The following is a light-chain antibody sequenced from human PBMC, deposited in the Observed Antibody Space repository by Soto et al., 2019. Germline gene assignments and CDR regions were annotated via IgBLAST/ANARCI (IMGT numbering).Light chain of an antibody. Sequence: EIVLTQSPGTLSLSPGERATLSCRASQSVSSTYIAWYQQNPGQAPRLLIYGASSRATGIPERFSGSGSGTDFTLTIIRLEPEDFAVYFCQQYGRSPPFTFGQGTKVEIK. V-gene: IGKV3-20*01. J-gene: IGKJ2*01. CDR3: QQYGRSPPFT. CDR1: QSVSSTY. CDR2: GAS.